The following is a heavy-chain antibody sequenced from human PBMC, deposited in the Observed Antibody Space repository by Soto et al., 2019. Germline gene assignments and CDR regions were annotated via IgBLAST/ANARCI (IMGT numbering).Heavy chain of an antibody. V-gene: IGHV3-30-3*02. J-gene: IGHJ3*02. CDR3: AKDSSGWYDGAFEI. CDR1: GFTLRSHA. CDR2: ISYDGNNK. Sequence: GRSLRLSCAASGFTLRSHAMHWVRQAPGKGLEWVAVISYDGNNKYYADSVKGRFTISRDNSKNTLYLEMNSLRAEDTAVFHCAKDSSGWYDGAFEIWGQGTMVTVSS. D-gene: IGHD6-19*01.